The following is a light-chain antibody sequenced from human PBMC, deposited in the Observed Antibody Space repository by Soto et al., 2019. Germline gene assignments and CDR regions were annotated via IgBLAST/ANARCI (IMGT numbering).Light chain of an antibody. V-gene: IGLV1-40*01. CDR1: SSNIGAGHV. CDR2: GST. J-gene: IGLJ2*01. CDR3: QSYDNGLSASV. Sequence: QSVLTQPPLVSGAPGQRVTISCTGSSSNIGAGHVVHWYQQFPGRAPNLLIYGSTNRPSGVPDRFSGSKSGTSASLAITGLQAEDEADYYCQSYDNGLSASVFGGGTKVTVL.